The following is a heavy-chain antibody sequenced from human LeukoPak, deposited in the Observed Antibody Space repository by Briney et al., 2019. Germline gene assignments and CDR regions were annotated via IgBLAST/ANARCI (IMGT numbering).Heavy chain of an antibody. CDR3: ARVRGADRRDAFDI. J-gene: IGHJ3*02. Sequence: GGSLRLSCAASGFTFNNYAMSWVRQAPGKGLEWVSAISGSDAGTYYADSVKGRFTISRDNAKNSLYLQMNSLRAEDTAVYYCARVRGADRRDAFDIWGQGTMVTVSS. D-gene: IGHD1-14*01. CDR2: ISGSDAGT. V-gene: IGHV3-23*01. CDR1: GFTFNNYA.